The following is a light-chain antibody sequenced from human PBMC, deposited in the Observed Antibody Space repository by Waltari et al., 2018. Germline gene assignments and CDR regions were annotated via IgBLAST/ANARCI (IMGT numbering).Light chain of an antibody. CDR3: QSYDRSLSGSV. Sequence: QSVLTQPPSVSGAPGQRVTISCTGSSSNPGPGYDVHWYQHFPGAGPKLIIYSDTHRPSGVPDRFSGSKSGTSASLAVTGLQADDEADYYCQSYDRSLSGSVFGGGTKLTVL. CDR1: SSNPGPGYD. V-gene: IGLV1-40*01. CDR2: SDT. J-gene: IGLJ3*02.